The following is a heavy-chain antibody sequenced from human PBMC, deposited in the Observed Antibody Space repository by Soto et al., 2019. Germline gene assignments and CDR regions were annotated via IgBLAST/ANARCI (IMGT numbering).Heavy chain of an antibody. CDR2: ISYDGSNK. V-gene: IGHV3-30*18. D-gene: IGHD2-15*01. J-gene: IGHJ4*02. Sequence: AGGSLRLACAASGFTFSSYGMHWVRQAPGKGLEWVAVISYDGSNKYYADSVKGRFTISRDNSKNTLYLQMNSLRAEDTAVYYCAKGGRTYTVVVPCFDYWGQGTLVTVSS. CDR1: GFTFSSYG. CDR3: AKGGRTYTVVVPCFDY.